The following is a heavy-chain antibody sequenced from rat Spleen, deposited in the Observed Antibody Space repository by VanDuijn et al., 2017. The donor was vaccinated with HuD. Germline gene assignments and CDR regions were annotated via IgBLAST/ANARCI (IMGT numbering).Heavy chain of an antibody. CDR3: ARANRDSYAHFDY. CDR2: RWTGGST. CDR1: GFSLTSYH. J-gene: IGHJ2*01. V-gene: IGHV2-43*01. D-gene: IGHD1-12*01. Sequence: QVKLKESGPGLVQPSQTLSLTCTVSGFSLTSYHVSWVRQPPGKGLEWMGVRWTGGSTTYKSLLKSRLSITRDISKSQVFLKMNSLQTEDTATYYCARANRDSYAHFDYWGQGVMVTVSS.